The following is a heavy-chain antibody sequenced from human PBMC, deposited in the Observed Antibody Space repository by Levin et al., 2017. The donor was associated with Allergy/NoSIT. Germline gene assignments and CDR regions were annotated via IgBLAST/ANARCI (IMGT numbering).Heavy chain of an antibody. CDR1: GFTFSSYS. Sequence: GGSLRLSCAASGFTFSSYSMNWVRQAPGKGLEWVSSISSSSSYIYYADSVKGRFTISRDNAKNSLYLQMNSLRAEDTAVYYCASNRPYYDYIWGSYRVGPLDYWGQGTLVTVSS. J-gene: IGHJ4*02. CDR2: ISSSSSYI. V-gene: IGHV3-21*01. CDR3: ASNRPYYDYIWGSYRVGPLDY. D-gene: IGHD3-16*02.